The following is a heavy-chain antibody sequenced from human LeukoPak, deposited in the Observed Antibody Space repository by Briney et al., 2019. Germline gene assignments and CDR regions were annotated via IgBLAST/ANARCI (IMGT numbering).Heavy chain of an antibody. CDR2: VNLQGST. J-gene: IGHJ4*02. Sequence: SETLSLTCGVSGGSISNTNWWTWFRQPPGKGLEWIGEVNLQGSTNYSPSLKSRVAISVDKSENHISLKLTSVTAADTAVYYCAREGGPYRPLDYSGQGTLVTVAS. CDR3: AREGGPYRPLDY. CDR1: GGSISNTNW. V-gene: IGHV4-4*02.